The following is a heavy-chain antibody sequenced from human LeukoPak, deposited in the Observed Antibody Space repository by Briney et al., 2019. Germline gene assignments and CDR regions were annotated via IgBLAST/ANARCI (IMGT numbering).Heavy chain of an antibody. CDR3: ARDGGSGGDAYDV. CDR2: IYYSGKT. D-gene: IGHD3-16*01. Sequence: PSETLSLTCNASGGSISSSSYYWGWIRQPPGKGLEWIGSIYYSGKTYYSPSLESRITMLVDTSKNQFSLKVKSVTAADTAVYYCARDGGSGGDAYDVWGQGTVVTVSS. CDR1: GGSISSSSYY. V-gene: IGHV4-39*07. J-gene: IGHJ3*01.